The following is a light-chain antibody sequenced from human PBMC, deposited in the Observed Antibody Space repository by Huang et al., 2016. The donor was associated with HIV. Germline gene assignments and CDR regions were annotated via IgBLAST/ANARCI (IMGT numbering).Light chain of an antibody. Sequence: DVVMTQSPLSLPVTPGEPASISCRSSQSLLHSDGNNYFDWYLQKPGQSPQLLIYLGSNRASGVPERFSGSGSGTDVTLKISRVEAEDVGVYYCMQGLRTPRTFGQGTMLEIK. CDR2: LGS. CDR3: MQGLRTPRT. V-gene: IGKV2-28*01. CDR1: QSLLHSDGNNY. J-gene: IGKJ2*01.